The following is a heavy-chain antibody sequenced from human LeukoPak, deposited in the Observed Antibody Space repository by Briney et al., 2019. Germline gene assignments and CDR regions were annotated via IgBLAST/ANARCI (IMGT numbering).Heavy chain of an antibody. J-gene: IGHJ3*01. V-gene: IGHV1-2*04. CDR2: INPNSGGT. D-gene: IGHD3-10*01. CDR1: GYTFTGYY. CDR3: ARVPYGSGSYDDAFDV. Sequence: WASVKVSCKASGYTFTGYYMHWVRQAPGQGLEWMGWINPNSGGTNYAQKFQGWVTMTRDTSISTAYMELSRLRSDDTAVYYCARVPYGSGSYDDAFDVWGQGTMVTVSS.